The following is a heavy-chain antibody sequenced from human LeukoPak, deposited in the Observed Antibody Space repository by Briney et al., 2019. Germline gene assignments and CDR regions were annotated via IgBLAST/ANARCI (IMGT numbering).Heavy chain of an antibody. Sequence: PGGSLRLSCAASGFTFSSYEMNWVRQAPGKGLVWVSRINTDGSSTGYADSVKGRFTISRDNAKNTLYLQMNSLRAEDTAVYYCAILRSLAVAAPTDYWGQGSLVTVSS. CDR2: INTDGSST. D-gene: IGHD6-19*01. CDR1: GFTFSSYE. CDR3: AILRSLAVAAPTDY. J-gene: IGHJ4*02. V-gene: IGHV3-74*01.